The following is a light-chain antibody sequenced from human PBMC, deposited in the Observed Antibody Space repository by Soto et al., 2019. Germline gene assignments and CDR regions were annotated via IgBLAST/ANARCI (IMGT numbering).Light chain of an antibody. CDR1: QSVSARY. J-gene: IGKJ5*01. CDR3: QQYNNWPAIT. CDR2: SAS. V-gene: IGKV3D-15*01. Sequence: EIVLTQSPGTLSLSPGERATLSCRASQSVSARYLAWYQQKPGQAPRLLINSASTRATGIPARFSGSGSGTDFTLTISSLQSEDFAVYYCQQYNNWPAITFGQGTRLEIK.